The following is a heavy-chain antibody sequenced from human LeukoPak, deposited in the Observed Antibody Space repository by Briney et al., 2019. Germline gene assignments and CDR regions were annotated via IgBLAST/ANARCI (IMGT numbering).Heavy chain of an antibody. J-gene: IGHJ5*02. CDR2: INPNSGGT. V-gene: IGHV1-2*02. Sequence: GASVKVSCKASGYIFTGYYMHWVRQAPGQGLEWMGWINPNSGGTNYAQKFQGRVTMTRDTSISTAYMELSRLRSDDTAVYYCARDPSSWGRRFDPWGQGALVTVSS. CDR1: GYIFTGYY. D-gene: IGHD6-13*01. CDR3: ARDPSSWGRRFDP.